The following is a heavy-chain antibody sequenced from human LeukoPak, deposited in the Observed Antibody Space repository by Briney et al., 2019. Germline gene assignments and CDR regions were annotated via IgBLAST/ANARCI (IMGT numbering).Heavy chain of an antibody. CDR2: IYYSGST. Sequence: PSETLSLTCTVSGGSISSTIYYWGWIRQPPGKGLEWIGSIYYSGSTYYNPSLKSRVTISVDTSKNQFSLKLSSVTAADTAVYYCARDLTISIGRNYYYYMDVWGKGTTVTVSS. D-gene: IGHD3-3*01. V-gene: IGHV4-39*07. CDR3: ARDLTISIGRNYYYYMDV. CDR1: GGSISSTIYY. J-gene: IGHJ6*03.